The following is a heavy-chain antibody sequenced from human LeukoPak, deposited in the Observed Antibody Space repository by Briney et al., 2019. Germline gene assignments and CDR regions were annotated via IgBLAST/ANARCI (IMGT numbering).Heavy chain of an antibody. Sequence: ASVKVSCKASGYTFSGHYMHWVRQAPGQGIEWMGWIYPNSGGTNYAQKFQGRVTMTRDTSISTAYMELRRLRYDDTAVYYCARVVGYGDYPFDNWGQGTLVTVSS. CDR1: GYTFSGHY. CDR2: IYPNSGGT. D-gene: IGHD4-17*01. CDR3: ARVVGYGDYPFDN. J-gene: IGHJ4*02. V-gene: IGHV1-2*02.